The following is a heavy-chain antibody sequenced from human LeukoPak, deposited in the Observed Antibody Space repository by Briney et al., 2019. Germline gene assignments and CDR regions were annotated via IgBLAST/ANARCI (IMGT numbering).Heavy chain of an antibody. Sequence: GGSLRLSCAASGFTFSSYAMSWVRQAPGKGLEWVSAISGSGGSTYYADSVKGRFTISRDNSKNTLYLQMNSLRAEDTAVYYCAKGFWSEAALWFGELYGMDVWGQGTTVTVSS. V-gene: IGHV3-23*01. CDR3: AKGFWSEAALWFGELYGMDV. CDR2: ISGSGGST. J-gene: IGHJ6*02. D-gene: IGHD3-10*01. CDR1: GFTFSSYA.